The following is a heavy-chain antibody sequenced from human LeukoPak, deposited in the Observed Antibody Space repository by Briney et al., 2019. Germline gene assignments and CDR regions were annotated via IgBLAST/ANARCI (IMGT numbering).Heavy chain of an antibody. CDR3: ARSAPAAAGTGPMDV. CDR1: GFTFDDYA. J-gene: IGHJ6*03. D-gene: IGHD6-13*01. Sequence: PGRSLRLSCVASGFTFDDYAMHWVRQAPGKGLEWVSGISWNSDTIGYADSVKGRFTISRDNAKNSLYLQMDSLRAEDTTVYYCARSAPAAAGTGPMDVWGKGTTVTVSS. CDR2: ISWNSDTI. V-gene: IGHV3-9*01.